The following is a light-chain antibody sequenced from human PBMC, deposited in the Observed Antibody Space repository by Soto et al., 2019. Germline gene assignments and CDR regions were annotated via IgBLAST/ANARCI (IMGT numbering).Light chain of an antibody. CDR3: QQYNNWPET. CDR2: DAF. J-gene: IGKJ1*01. V-gene: IGKV3-15*01. Sequence: ILMTQSPATLSVSPGERATLSCRASQSISSNLAWYHHKPGQAPRLLIYDAFTRATGIPARFSGSGSGTEFTLTISSLQSEDFAVYYCQQYNNWPETFGQGTKVEIK. CDR1: QSISSN.